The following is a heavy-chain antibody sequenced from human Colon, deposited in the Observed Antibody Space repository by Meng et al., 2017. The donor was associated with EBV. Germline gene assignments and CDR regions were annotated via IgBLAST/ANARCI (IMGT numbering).Heavy chain of an antibody. CDR3: ARVSSGWDYFDY. Sequence: VQLQESVPGLVKPSQTLSLTCTVSGGSVSSGGYYWTWIRQHPGKGLEWFGHIYYSGSTFYNPSLKRRVIISIDTSKNQFSLNLRSVTAADTAVYYCARVSSGWDYFDYWGQGTLVTVSS. J-gene: IGHJ4*02. CDR2: IYYSGST. D-gene: IGHD6-19*01. CDR1: GGSVSSGGYY. V-gene: IGHV4-31*03.